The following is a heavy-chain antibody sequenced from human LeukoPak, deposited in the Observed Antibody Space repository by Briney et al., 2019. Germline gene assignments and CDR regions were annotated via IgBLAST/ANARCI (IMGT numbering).Heavy chain of an antibody. D-gene: IGHD2-21*02. V-gene: IGHV4-39*07. CDR1: GVSIDNSDYY. CDR3: ARVRNNGDSVVAYYFDS. Sequence: SETLSLTCTVSGVSIDNSDYYWGWIRQPPGKWLEWIGDISYSGTTHYNPSLKSRITIPEDTSNNQFFLKLRSVTAADTATYYCARVRNNGDSVVAYYFDSWGQGTLVTVSS. CDR2: ISYSGTT. J-gene: IGHJ4*02.